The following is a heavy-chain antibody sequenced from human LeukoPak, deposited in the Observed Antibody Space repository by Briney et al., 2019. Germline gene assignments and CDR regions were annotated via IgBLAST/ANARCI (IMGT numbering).Heavy chain of an antibody. D-gene: IGHD4-17*01. J-gene: IGHJ4*02. Sequence: ASVTASCKASGYTFTSYYLHWVRQAPGQGLEWMGSIKSNSGDTNYVQKFQGRVTMTRDTSIGTAYMDLSRLDSDDTAVYYCARSHDYGYFDYWGQGTLVTVSS. V-gene: IGHV1-2*02. CDR2: IKSNSGDT. CDR3: ARSHDYGYFDY. CDR1: GYTFTSYY.